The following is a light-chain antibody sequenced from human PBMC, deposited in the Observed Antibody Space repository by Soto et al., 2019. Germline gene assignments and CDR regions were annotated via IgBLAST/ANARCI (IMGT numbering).Light chain of an antibody. CDR1: ETVNRNY. CDR2: GVS. V-gene: IGKV3-20*01. J-gene: IGKJ1*01. Sequence: EIVLTQSPGTLALSLGDGATLSCRASETVNRNYLAWYHQKPGQPPRLLIYGVSNRAPGVPDRFSGGGSGTVFTLTIVRLEPDDFGTYYCQQYIDSPRTFGQGTRVDVK. CDR3: QQYIDSPRT.